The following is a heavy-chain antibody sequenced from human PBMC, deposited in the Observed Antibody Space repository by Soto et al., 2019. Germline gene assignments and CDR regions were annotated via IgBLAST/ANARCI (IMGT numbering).Heavy chain of an antibody. CDR3: AKNGPRSGYSSSSTDLDY. CDR1: GFTFSNYA. J-gene: IGHJ4*02. Sequence: GGSLRLSCAVSGFTFSNYAMSWVRQAPGKGLEWVSAISSSGSNTYYADSVKGRFTIFRDSSKNTLYLHMNSLRAEDTAVYYCAKNGPRSGYSSSSTDLDYWGQGTLVTVSS. CDR2: ISSSGSNT. D-gene: IGHD6-6*01. V-gene: IGHV3-23*01.